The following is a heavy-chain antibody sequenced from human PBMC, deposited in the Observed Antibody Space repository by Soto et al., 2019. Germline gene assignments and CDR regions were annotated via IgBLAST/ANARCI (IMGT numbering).Heavy chain of an antibody. Sequence: QVQLVQSGAEVKKPGSSVKVSCKASGGTFSSYAISWVRQAPGQGLEWMGGIIPIFGTANYAQKFQGRVTITAAETTSRAYMELSSLRSEATAVYYCARESRYCSGGSCYFLPGLDYWGAGTLVTVAS. CDR3: ARESRYCSGGSCYFLPGLDY. CDR2: IIPIFGTA. J-gene: IGHJ4*02. V-gene: IGHV1-69*12. CDR1: GGTFSSYA. D-gene: IGHD2-15*01.